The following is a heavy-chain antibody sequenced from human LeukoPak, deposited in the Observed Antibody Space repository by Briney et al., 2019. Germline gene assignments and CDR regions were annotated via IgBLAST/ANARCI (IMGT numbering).Heavy chain of an antibody. CDR1: GFTFSSYG. Sequence: LPGGSLRLPCAASGFTFSSYGMSWVRQAPGKGLEWVSAIGGRDGSTYYADSVKGRFTISRDNSKNTLYVQMNSLKTEDTAVYYCTRYSSSDNWFDPWGQGTLVTVSS. CDR3: TRYSSSDNWFDP. CDR2: IGGRDGST. V-gene: IGHV3-23*01. D-gene: IGHD6-6*01. J-gene: IGHJ5*02.